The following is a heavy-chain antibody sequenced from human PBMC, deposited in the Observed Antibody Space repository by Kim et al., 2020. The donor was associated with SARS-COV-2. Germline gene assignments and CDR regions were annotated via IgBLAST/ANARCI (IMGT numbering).Heavy chain of an antibody. J-gene: IGHJ4*02. Sequence: GGSLRLSCAASGFTFGAYDMYWVRQPPGRRLEWVSLFTDDGATKYADSVKGRFTTSRDNSKNTLYLQINSLRAEDTAVYYCAKKLGVGYYPLDYWGQGTL. CDR3: AKKLGVGYYPLDY. D-gene: IGHD3-3*01. V-gene: IGHV3-23*01. CDR1: GFTFGAYD. CDR2: FTDDGAT.